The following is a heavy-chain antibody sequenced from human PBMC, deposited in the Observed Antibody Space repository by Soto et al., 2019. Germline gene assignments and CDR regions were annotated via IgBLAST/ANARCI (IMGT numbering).Heavy chain of an antibody. CDR2: ISGSGGST. CDR1: GFTFSTYA. J-gene: IGHJ3*02. Sequence: EVQLLESGGGLVQPGGSLRLSCAASGFTFSTYAMTWVRQAPAQGLEWVSGISGSGGSTYYADSVKGRFTISRDSSKNTLYEQMDSLRAEDTAVYYCAKKTDGSSTGGALDIWGQGTMVSVFS. V-gene: IGHV3-23*01. CDR3: AKKTDGSSTGGALDI. D-gene: IGHD7-27*01.